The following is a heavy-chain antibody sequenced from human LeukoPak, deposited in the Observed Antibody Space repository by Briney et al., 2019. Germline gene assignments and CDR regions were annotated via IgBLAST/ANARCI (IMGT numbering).Heavy chain of an antibody. J-gene: IGHJ4*02. D-gene: IGHD6-6*01. CDR2: IYYNGRT. V-gene: IGHV4-39*07. Sequence: PSETLSLTCTVSGGSISSSSYYWGWIRQPPGKGLECIGSIYYNGRTFYNPSLKSRVTISVDTSKNQFSLKLSSVTAADTAVYYCTRGAAPPYYFDYWGQGTLVAVSS. CDR1: GGSISSSSYY. CDR3: TRGAAPPYYFDY.